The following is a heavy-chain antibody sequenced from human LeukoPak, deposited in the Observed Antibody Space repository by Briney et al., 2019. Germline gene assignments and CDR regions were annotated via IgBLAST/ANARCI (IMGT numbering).Heavy chain of an antibody. CDR1: GGSFSGYY. D-gene: IGHD6-19*01. CDR3: ARDKRVAVAGTYIYYYYMDV. CDR2: INHSGST. J-gene: IGHJ6*03. Sequence: SETLSLTCDVYGGSFSGYYWSWIRQPPEKGLEWIGEINHSGSTNYNPSLKSRVTISVDTSKNQFSLKLSSVTAADTAVYYCARDKRVAVAGTYIYYYYMDVWGNGTTVTISS. V-gene: IGHV4-34*01.